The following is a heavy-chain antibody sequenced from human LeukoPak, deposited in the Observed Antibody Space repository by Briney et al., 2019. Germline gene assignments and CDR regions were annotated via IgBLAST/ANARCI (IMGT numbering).Heavy chain of an antibody. V-gene: IGHV3-23*01. D-gene: IGHD3-22*01. CDR2: ISGSGSST. CDR3: AKDSHDSSDY. J-gene: IGHJ4*02. CDR1: GFTFSSYA. Sequence: PGGSLRLSCAGSGFTFSSYAMSWVRQAPGKGLEWVSAISGSGSSTYYADSAKGWFTISRDNSKNTLYLQMNSLRAEDTAVYYCAKDSHDSSDYWGQGTLVTVSS.